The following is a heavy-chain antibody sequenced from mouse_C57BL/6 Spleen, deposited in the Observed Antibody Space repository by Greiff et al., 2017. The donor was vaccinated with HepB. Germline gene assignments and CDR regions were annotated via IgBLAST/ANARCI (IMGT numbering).Heavy chain of an antibody. CDR1: GYAFSSSW. CDR3: ARGITTGLDY. V-gene: IGHV1-82*01. Sequence: VKLQQSGPELVKPGASVKISCKASGYAFSSSWMNWVKQRPGKGLEWIGRIYPGDGDTNYNGKFKGKATLTADKSSSTAYMQLSSLTSEDSAVYFCARGITTGLDYWGQGTTLTVSS. D-gene: IGHD1-1*01. J-gene: IGHJ2*01. CDR2: IYPGDGDT.